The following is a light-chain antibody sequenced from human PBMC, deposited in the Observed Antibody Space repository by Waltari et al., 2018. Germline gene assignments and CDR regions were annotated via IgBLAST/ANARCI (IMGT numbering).Light chain of an antibody. J-gene: IGLJ3*02. CDR1: SSDVRGYNF. V-gene: IGLV2-14*01. CDR2: DVS. Sequence: QSALTQPASVSGSPGQSITISCTGTSSDVRGYNFVSWYQQHPGKAPKLMIYDVSKWPSGVSNRFSGSKSGNTASLTISGLQAEDEADYYCSSYTSSTTWVFGGGTKLTVL. CDR3: SSYTSSTTWV.